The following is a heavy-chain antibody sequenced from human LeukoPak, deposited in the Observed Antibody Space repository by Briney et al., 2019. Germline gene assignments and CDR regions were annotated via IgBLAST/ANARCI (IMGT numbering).Heavy chain of an antibody. Sequence: ASVKVSCKTPGYTFTNHGISWVRQAPGQGLEWMGWISGYNGNTNYVQKFRGRITMTTDTSTSTAYLQLRSLSSDDTALYYCARDLSLGRHDDGEPFDSWGQGTLVTVSS. CDR3: ARDLSLGRHDDGEPFDS. CDR2: ISGYNGNT. CDR1: GYTFTNHG. D-gene: IGHD4-17*01. J-gene: IGHJ4*02. V-gene: IGHV1-18*01.